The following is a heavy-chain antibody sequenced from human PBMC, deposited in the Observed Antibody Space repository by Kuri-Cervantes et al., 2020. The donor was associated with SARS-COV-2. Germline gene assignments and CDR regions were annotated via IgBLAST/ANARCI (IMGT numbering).Heavy chain of an antibody. D-gene: IGHD6-19*01. CDR3: ARCSSGLTYFDY. CDR2: ISAYNGNT. J-gene: IGHJ4*02. Sequence: ASVKVSCKASGYTFTSYYMHWVRQAPGQGLEWMGWISAYNGNTNYAQKLQGRVTMTTDTSTSTAYMELRSLRSDDTAVYYCARCSSGLTYFDYWGQGTLVTVSS. V-gene: IGHV1-18*04. CDR1: GYTFTSYY.